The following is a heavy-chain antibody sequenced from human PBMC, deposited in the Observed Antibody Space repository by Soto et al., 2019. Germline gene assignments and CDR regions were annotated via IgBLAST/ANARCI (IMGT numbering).Heavy chain of an antibody. D-gene: IGHD4-17*01. J-gene: IGHJ6*02. V-gene: IGHV4-30-4*01. Sequence: QVQLQESGPGVVKPSQTLSLTCTVSGGSFSSGDYYWSWVRQPPGKGLEWIGYIYYTGSTFNNPSRKSRVSISIDTSKTQFSLKLSSVTAADTAVDYCARIHFGDEPSYYCYGMDVWGQGTTVTVSS. CDR1: GGSFSSGDYY. CDR3: ARIHFGDEPSYYCYGMDV. CDR2: IYYTGST.